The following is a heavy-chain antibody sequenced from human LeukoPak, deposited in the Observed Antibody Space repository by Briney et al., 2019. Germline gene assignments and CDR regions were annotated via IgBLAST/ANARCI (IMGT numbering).Heavy chain of an antibody. V-gene: IGHV3-21*01. CDR3: ARVGFDSFTADY. Sequence: GGSLRLSCAASGFTFSSYSMNWVRQAPGKGLEWVSSISSSSSYIYYADSVKGRFTISRDNAKNSLYLQMNSLRAEDTAVYYCARVGFDSFTADYWGQGTLVTVSS. CDR2: ISSSSSYI. CDR1: GFTFSSYS. D-gene: IGHD3-9*01. J-gene: IGHJ4*02.